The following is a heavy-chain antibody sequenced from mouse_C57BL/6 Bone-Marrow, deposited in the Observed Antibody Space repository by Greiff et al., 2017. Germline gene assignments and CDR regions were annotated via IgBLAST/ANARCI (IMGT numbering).Heavy chain of an antibody. Sequence: EVHLVESGGDLVKPGGSLKLSCAASGFTFSSYGMSWVRQTPDKRLEWVATISSGGSYTYYPDSVKGRFTISRDNAKNTLYLRVSSLKSEDTARYYCARHYCGSSRYAMDYWGQGTSVTVSS. J-gene: IGHJ4*01. D-gene: IGHD1-1*01. CDR3: ARHYCGSSRYAMDY. CDR1: GFTFSSYG. CDR2: ISSGGSYT. V-gene: IGHV5-6*01.